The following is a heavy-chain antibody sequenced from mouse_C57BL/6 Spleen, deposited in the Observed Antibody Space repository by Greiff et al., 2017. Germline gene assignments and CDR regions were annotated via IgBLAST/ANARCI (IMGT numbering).Heavy chain of an antibody. J-gene: IGHJ4*01. D-gene: IGHD2-1*01. V-gene: IGHV5-17*01. Sequence: EVQLQQSGGGLVKPGGSLKLSCAASGFTFSDYGMHWVRQSPEKGLEWVAYISSCSSTIYYADTVKGRFTISRDNAKNTLFLQITSLRSEDTAMYYCARTDVNYDYAMDYWGQGTSVTVSS. CDR2: ISSCSSTI. CDR3: ARTDVNYDYAMDY. CDR1: GFTFSDYG.